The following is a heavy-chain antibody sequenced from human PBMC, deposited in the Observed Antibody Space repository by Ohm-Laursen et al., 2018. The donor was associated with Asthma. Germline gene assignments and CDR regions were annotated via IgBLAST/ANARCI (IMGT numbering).Heavy chain of an antibody. CDR3: ARSGNNWNYHNWFDP. J-gene: IGHJ5*02. Sequence: GATVKISCKASGYTFTSYGISWVRQAPGQGLEWMGWISAYNGNTNYAQKLQGRVTMTTDTSTSTAYMELSSLRSEDTAVYYCARSGNNWNYHNWFDPWGQGTLVTVSS. CDR1: GYTFTSYG. CDR2: ISAYNGNT. V-gene: IGHV1-18*01. D-gene: IGHD1-7*01.